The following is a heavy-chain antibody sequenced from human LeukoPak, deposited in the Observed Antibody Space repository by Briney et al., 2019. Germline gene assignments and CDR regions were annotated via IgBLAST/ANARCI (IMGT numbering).Heavy chain of an antibody. V-gene: IGHV3-7*01. D-gene: IGHD6-13*01. CDR3: ARDQQRGTLYYYYYMDV. J-gene: IGHJ6*03. CDR1: GFSMCVYW. Sequence: GGSLRLSCEASGFSMCVYWMSWVRQAPGQGLEWVGNIKQDGSEGNYVDSVKGRFTISRDNAKESLYLQMNSLRAEDTAVYYCARDQQRGTLYYYYYMDVWGKGTTVTVSS. CDR2: IKQDGSEG.